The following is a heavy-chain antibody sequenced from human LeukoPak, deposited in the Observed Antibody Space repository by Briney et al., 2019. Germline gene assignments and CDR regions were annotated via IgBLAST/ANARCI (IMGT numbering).Heavy chain of an antibody. CDR3: ARATAYSSSWWTYYYYYMDV. J-gene: IGHJ6*03. CDR2: TYYRSKWYN. CDR1: GDSVSSNSAA. V-gene: IGHV6-1*01. D-gene: IGHD6-13*01. Sequence: SQTLSLTCAISGDSVSSNSAAWNWIRQSPSRGLEWLGRTYYRSKWYNDYAVSVKSRITINPDTSKNQFSLQLNSVTPEDTAVYYCARATAYSSSWWTYYYYYMDVWGKGTTVTVSS.